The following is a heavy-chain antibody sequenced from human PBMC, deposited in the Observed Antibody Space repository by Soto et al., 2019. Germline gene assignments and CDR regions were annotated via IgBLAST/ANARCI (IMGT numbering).Heavy chain of an antibody. CDR3: ARHSGTWGRPRGYSRSWSY. Sequence: ASVKVSCKAAGYTFTSYDINWVRLATGQGLEWMGWMNPNSGNTGYAQKFQGRVTMTRNTSISTAYMELSSLRSEDTAVYYCARHSGTWGRPRGYSRSWSYWGKGTMVTVPS. V-gene: IGHV1-8*01. D-gene: IGHD6-13*01. J-gene: IGHJ4*02. CDR1: GYTFTSYD. CDR2: MNPNSGNT.